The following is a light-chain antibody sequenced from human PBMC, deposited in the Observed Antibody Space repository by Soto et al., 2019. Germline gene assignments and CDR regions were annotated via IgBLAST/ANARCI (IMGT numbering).Light chain of an antibody. CDR2: AAS. J-gene: IGKJ1*01. CDR3: HQSYSPPQT. Sequence: DIRMTQSPSSLSASVGNSVTITCRASQTISTYLNWYQQKVGKAPRLLIHAASSLQSGVPSRFSGSGSGTDFTLTISSLEPEDFASYYCHQSYSPPQTFGQGTKVDIK. CDR1: QTISTY. V-gene: IGKV1-39*01.